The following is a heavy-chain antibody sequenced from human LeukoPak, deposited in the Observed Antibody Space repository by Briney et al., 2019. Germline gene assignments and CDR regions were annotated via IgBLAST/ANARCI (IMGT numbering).Heavy chain of an antibody. CDR2: ISAYNGNT. V-gene: IGHV1-18*01. J-gene: IGHJ5*02. CDR1: GYTFTSYG. CDR3: ARGGSGYSNNWFDP. Sequence: ASVKVSCKASGYTFTSYGISWVRHAPGQGLEWMGWISAYNGNTNYAQKFQGRVTITADESTSTAYMELSSLRSEDTAVYYCARGGSGYSNNWFDPWGQGTLVTVSS. D-gene: IGHD3-3*01.